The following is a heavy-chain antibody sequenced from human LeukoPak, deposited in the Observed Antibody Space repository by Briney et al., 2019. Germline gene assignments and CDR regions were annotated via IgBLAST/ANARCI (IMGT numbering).Heavy chain of an antibody. CDR1: GGSLSPYY. V-gene: IGHV4-34*01. CDR2: INQSGST. D-gene: IGHD3-22*01. Sequence: PSETLSLTCTVSGGSLSPYYWSWIRQPPGGGLEWLGEINQSGSTNYNPPLKSRVTISVEKFKNQFSLKLSSVTAADTAVYYCATLGGLYYESHGYPDFDHWGQGTLVTVSS. J-gene: IGHJ4*02. CDR3: ATLGGLYYESHGYPDFDH.